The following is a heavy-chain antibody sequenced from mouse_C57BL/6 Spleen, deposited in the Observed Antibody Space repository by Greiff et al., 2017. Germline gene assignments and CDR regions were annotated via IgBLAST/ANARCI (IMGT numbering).Heavy chain of an antibody. J-gene: IGHJ4*01. V-gene: IGHV1-74*01. D-gene: IGHD1-1*01. CDR2: IHPSDSDT. CDR1: GYTFTSYW. CDR3: ARIPTTVVAHYYAMDY. Sequence: VQLQQPGAELVKPGASVKVSCKASGYTFTSYWMHWVKQRPGQGLEWIGRIHPSDSDTNYNQKFKGKATLTVDKSSSTAYMQLSSLTSEDSAVYYCARIPTTVVAHYYAMDYWGQGTSVTVSS.